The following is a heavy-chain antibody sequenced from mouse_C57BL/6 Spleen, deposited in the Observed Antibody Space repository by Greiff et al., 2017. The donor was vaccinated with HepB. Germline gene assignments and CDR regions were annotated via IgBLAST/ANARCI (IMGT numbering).Heavy chain of an antibody. CDR3: ARRYRYAMDY. CDR2: ISSGSSTI. CDR1: GFTFSDYG. V-gene: IGHV5-17*01. Sequence: DVQLVESGGGLVKPGGSLKLSCAASGFTFSDYGMHWVRQAPEKGLEWVAYISSGSSTIYYADTVKGRFTISRDNAKNTLFLQMTSLRSEDTAMYYCARRYRYAMDYWGQGTSVTVSS. D-gene: IGHD1-1*01. J-gene: IGHJ4*01.